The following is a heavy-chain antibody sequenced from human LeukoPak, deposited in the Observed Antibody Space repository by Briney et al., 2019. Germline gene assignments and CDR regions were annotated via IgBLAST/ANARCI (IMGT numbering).Heavy chain of an antibody. D-gene: IGHD4-17*01. Sequence: ASVKVSCKASGYTFTSYYMHWVRQAPGQGLEWMGIINPSGGSTSYAQKFQGRVTMTRDTSTSTAYMELRSLRSDDMAVYYCARDRDYGDYNTQDLFVYWGQGTLVTVSS. CDR2: INPSGGST. CDR3: ARDRDYGDYNTQDLFVY. CDR1: GYTFTSYY. V-gene: IGHV1-46*01. J-gene: IGHJ4*02.